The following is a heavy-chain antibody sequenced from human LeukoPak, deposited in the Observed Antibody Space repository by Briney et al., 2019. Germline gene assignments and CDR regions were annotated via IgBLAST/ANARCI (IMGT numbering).Heavy chain of an antibody. CDR1: GGSVISSGDF. J-gene: IGHJ4*02. CDR3: ASFAGSKITFPV. V-gene: IGHV4-61*08. Sequence: PSETLSLTCTVSGGSVISSGDFWSWIRQPPGKGLEWIGYFYYSGSTKYNVSLESRVTISIDTSRNPFSLKLTPVTAADTAVYYCASFAGSKITFPVWGQGSLVTVSS. CDR2: FYYSGST. D-gene: IGHD1-14*01.